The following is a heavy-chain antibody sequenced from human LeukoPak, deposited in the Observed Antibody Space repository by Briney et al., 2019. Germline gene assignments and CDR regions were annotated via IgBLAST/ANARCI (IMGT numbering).Heavy chain of an antibody. J-gene: IGHJ3*02. CDR2: ISGSGGST. CDR1: GFTFSSYA. Sequence: PGGSLRLSCAASGFTFSSYAMSWVRQAPGKGLEWVSAISGSGGSTYYADSVKGRFTISRDNSKNTLYLQMNSLRAEDTAVYYCAKDRGSYCGGDCYFDAFDIWGQGTMVTVSS. D-gene: IGHD2-21*01. CDR3: AKDRGSYCGGDCYFDAFDI. V-gene: IGHV3-23*01.